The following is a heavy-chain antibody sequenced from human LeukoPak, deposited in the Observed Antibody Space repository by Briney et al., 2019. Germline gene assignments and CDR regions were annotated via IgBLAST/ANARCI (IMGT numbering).Heavy chain of an antibody. CDR2: IRSKAYGGTT. CDR1: GFTFGDYA. V-gene: IGHV3-49*04. D-gene: IGHD4-17*01. J-gene: IGHJ4*02. CDR3: TRVNLRILGY. Sequence: PGGSLRLSCTASGFTFGDYAMSWVRQAPGKGLEWVGFIRSKAYGGTTEYAASVKGRFTISRDDSKSIAYLQMNSLKTEDTAVYYCTRVNLRILGYWGQGTLVTVSS.